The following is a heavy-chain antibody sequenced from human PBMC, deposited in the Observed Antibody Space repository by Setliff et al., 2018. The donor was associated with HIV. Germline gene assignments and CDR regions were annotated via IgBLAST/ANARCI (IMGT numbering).Heavy chain of an antibody. V-gene: IGHV1-3*01. J-gene: IGHJ3*02. Sequence: ASVKDSCKASGYTFTNYAIHWVRQAPGQRLEWMGWINPGNGNTKYSQKFQGRVTITRDTSATTAYMELSSLRSEDTAIFYCAREPIGGDDAFDIWGQGTMVTVSS. CDR2: INPGNGNT. CDR3: AREPIGGDDAFDI. CDR1: GYTFTNYA. D-gene: IGHD2-21*02.